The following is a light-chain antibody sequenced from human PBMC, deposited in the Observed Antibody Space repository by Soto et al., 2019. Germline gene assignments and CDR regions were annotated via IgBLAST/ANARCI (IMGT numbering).Light chain of an antibody. CDR2: GAS. CDR3: QKYNNLPLT. Sequence: DTQMTQSPYSLSASVGDRVTITCRASEAVSIYLAWYQQKPGKVPNLLIYGASTLQSGVPSRFSGSGSGTDFTLTISSLEPEDVAAYYCQKYNNLPLTFGPGTKVEIK. J-gene: IGKJ3*01. CDR1: EAVSIY. V-gene: IGKV1-27*01.